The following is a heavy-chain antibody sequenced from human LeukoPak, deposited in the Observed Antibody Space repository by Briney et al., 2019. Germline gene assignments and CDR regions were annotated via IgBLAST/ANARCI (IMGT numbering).Heavy chain of an antibody. D-gene: IGHD2-15*01. CDR2: ITGSGGST. CDR1: GFIFSNYA. J-gene: IGHJ4*02. CDR3: VKGSANARPYYFDY. V-gene: IGHV3-23*01. Sequence: PGGSLRLSCAASGFIFSNYAMSWIRQAPGKGLEWVTAITGSGGSTYHADSVKGRFTISRDNSQNTLFLQMNSLSAEDAAVYYCVKGSANARPYYFDYWGQGTLVTVSS.